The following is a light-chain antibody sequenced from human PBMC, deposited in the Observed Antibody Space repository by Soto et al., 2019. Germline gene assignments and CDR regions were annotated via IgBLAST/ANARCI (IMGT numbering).Light chain of an antibody. J-gene: IGLJ2*01. V-gene: IGLV1-40*01. CDR3: QSYDSSLSDVV. CDR1: SSNIGAGYD. CDR2: SNR. Sequence: QSVLTQPPSVSGAPGQRVTISCTGSSSNIGAGYDVHWYQQLPRTAPKLLIYSNRNRPSGVPDRFSGSKSGTSASLAITGLQAEDEADYYCQSYDSSLSDVVFGGGTKVTVL.